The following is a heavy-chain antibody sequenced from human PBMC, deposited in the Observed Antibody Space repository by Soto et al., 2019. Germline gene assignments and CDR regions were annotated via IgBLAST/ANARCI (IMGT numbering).Heavy chain of an antibody. D-gene: IGHD2-15*01. CDR3: ARVNTVVGDYYGMDV. Sequence: PGGSLRLSCAASGFTFSSYDMHWVRQATGKGLEWVSAIGTAGDTYYPGSVKGRFTISRENAKNSLYLQMNSLRAGDTAVYYCARVNTVVGDYYGMDVWGQGTTVTVSS. CDR2: IGTAGDT. CDR1: GFTFSSYD. J-gene: IGHJ6*02. V-gene: IGHV3-13*04.